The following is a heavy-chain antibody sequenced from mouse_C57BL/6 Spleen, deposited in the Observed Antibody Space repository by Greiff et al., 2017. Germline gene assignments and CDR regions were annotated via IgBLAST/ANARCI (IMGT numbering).Heavy chain of an antibody. CDR2: IDPSDSST. CDR3: ARTGDYDRFAY. V-gene: IGHV1-50*01. CDR1: GYTFTSYW. Sequence: QVQLQQPGAELVKPGASVKLSCKASGYTFTSYWMQWVKQRPGQGLEWIGEIDPSDSSTNYNQKFKGKATLTVDTSSSTAYMQLSSLTSEDSAVYYCARTGDYDRFAYWGQGTLVTVSA. D-gene: IGHD2-4*01. J-gene: IGHJ3*01.